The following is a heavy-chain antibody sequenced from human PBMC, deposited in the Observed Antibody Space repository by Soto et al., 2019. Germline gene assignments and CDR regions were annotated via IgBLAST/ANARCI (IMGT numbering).Heavy chain of an antibody. D-gene: IGHD3-16*01. J-gene: IGHJ4*02. Sequence: EAQLLESGGGLVQPGGSLRLSCAASGLAFSNYAMTWVRQAPGKGLEWVSIITASGYSAYYGGAVKGRFTTSRDNSRSTLYLQMNGLRADDTAVYYCAKGDLLWDPFDFWSQGTLVTVSS. V-gene: IGHV3-23*01. CDR2: ITASGYSA. CDR1: GLAFSNYA. CDR3: AKGDLLWDPFDF.